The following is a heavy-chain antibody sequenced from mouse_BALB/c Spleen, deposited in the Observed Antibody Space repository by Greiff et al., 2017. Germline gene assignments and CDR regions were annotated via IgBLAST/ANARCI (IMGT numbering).Heavy chain of an antibody. CDR2: ISYSGST. CDR3: ARRGIHYYGPFDY. V-gene: IGHV3-2*02. D-gene: IGHD1-2*01. Sequence: EVMLVESGPGLVKPSQSLSLTCTVTGYSITSDYAWNWIRQFPGNKLEWMGYISYSGSTSYNPSLKSRISITRDTSKNQFFLQLNSVTTEDTATYYCARRGIHYYGPFDYWGQGTTLTVSS. CDR1: GYSITSDYA. J-gene: IGHJ2*01.